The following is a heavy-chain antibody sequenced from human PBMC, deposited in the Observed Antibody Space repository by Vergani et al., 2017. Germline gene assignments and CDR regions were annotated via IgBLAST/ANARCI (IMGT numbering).Heavy chain of an antibody. CDR1: GFTFSSHA. J-gene: IGHJ6*03. V-gene: IGHV3-23*01. CDR3: ASRTYYYYYMDV. CDR2: ISGSGGST. Sequence: EVQLLQSEGAVVQPGGSLRLSCVASGFTFSSHAMSWVRQGHGQGLEWVSAISGSGGSTYYADSVKGRFTISRDNSKNTLYLQMNSLRAEDTAVYYCASRTYYYYYMDVWGKGTTVTVSS.